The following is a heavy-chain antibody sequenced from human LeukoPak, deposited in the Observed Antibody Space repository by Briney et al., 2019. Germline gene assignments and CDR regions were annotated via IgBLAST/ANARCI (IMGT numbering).Heavy chain of an antibody. D-gene: IGHD3-10*01. J-gene: IGHJ5*02. CDR3: AREGPRYGSGSYYNGNWFDP. CDR1: GGSISSYY. Sequence: SETLSLTCTVSGGSISSYYWSWIRQPPGKGLEWIGYIYYSGSTNYNPSLKSRVTISVDTSKNQFSLKLSSVTAADTAVYYCAREGPRYGSGSYYNGNWFDPWGQGTLVTVSS. V-gene: IGHV4-59*01. CDR2: IYYSGST.